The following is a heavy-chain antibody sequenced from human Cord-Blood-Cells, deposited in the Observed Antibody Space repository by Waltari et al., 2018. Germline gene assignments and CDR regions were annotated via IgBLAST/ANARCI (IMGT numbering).Heavy chain of an antibody. CDR3: ARDLTPVVGATYAFDI. J-gene: IGHJ3*02. Sequence: QVQLQQSGPGLVKPSQTLSLTCAISGASVSSNSAAWNWIRPSPSRGLEWLGRTYYRSKWYNDYAVSVKSRITINPDTSKNQFSLQLNSVTPEDTAVYYCARDLTPVVGATYAFDIWGQGTMVTVSS. V-gene: IGHV6-1*01. CDR1: GASVSSNSAA. D-gene: IGHD1-26*01. CDR2: TYYRSKWYN.